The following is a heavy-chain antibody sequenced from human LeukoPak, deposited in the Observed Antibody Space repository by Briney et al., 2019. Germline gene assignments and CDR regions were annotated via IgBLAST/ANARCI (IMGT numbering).Heavy chain of an antibody. CDR3: TTREIVVEPAATSLVRGVLWRSDF. CDR1: GYTFTDYY. D-gene: IGHD2-2*01. J-gene: IGHJ4*01. V-gene: IGHV1-2*02. Sequence: ASVKVSCKASGYTFTDYYLHWVRQAPGQGLEWMGWINPNSGGTNYAQKFQGRVTMTRDTSISTAYMELNRLRSEDTAVYYCTTREIVVEPAATSLVRGVLWRSDFWGHGTLVTVSS. CDR2: INPNSGGT.